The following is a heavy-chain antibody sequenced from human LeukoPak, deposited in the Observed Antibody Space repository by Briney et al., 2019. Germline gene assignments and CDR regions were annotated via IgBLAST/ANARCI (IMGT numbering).Heavy chain of an antibody. CDR3: ARYSGRYSD. CDR1: GFTFSSYS. V-gene: IGHV3-48*02. J-gene: IGHJ4*02. CDR2: ITRSGDII. D-gene: IGHD1-26*01. Sequence: GGSLRLSCAASGFTFSSYSMNWVRQAPGKGLEWLSFITRSGDIIYYADSVRGRFTISRDTAKNSLYLQMNSLGDEDTAVYYCARYSGRYSDWGQGILVTVSS.